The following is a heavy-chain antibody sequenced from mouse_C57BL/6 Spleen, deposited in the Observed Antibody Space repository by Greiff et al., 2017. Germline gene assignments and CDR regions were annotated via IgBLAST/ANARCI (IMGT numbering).Heavy chain of an antibody. CDR1: GYTFTSYT. CDR3: ARGGSSSAMDY. Sequence: QVQLQQSGAELARPGASVKMSCKASGYTFTSYTMHWVKQRPGQGLEWIGYINPSSGYTKYNQKFKDKATLTADKSSSTAYMKRSSLTSEDSAVYYCARGGSSSAMDYWGQGTSVTVSS. J-gene: IGHJ4*01. CDR2: INPSSGYT. D-gene: IGHD1-1*01. V-gene: IGHV1-4*01.